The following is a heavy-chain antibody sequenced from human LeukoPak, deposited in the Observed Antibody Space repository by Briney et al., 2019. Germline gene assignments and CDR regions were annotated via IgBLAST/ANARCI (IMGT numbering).Heavy chain of an antibody. J-gene: IGHJ4*02. CDR1: GFTFDDYA. CDR2: ISWNSGSI. CDR3: AEATTIVVVPAARDQFGGETSIFDY. Sequence: GGSLRLSCAASGFTFDDYAMHWVRQAPGKGLEWVSGISWNSGSIGYADSVKGRFTISRDNAKNSLYLQMNSLRAEDTALYYCAEATTIVVVPAARDQFGGETSIFDYWGQGTLVTVSS. V-gene: IGHV3-9*01. D-gene: IGHD2-2*01.